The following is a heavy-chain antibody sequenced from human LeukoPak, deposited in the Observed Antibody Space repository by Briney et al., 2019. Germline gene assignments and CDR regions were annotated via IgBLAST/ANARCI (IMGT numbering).Heavy chain of an antibody. D-gene: IGHD1-1*01. Sequence: KPGGSLRLSCAASGVTFSSYSMNWVRQAPGKGMEWVSSISSSSSYIYYADSVKGRFTISRDNAKNSLYLQMNSLRAEDTAVYYCARDADDALDYWGQGTLVTVSS. J-gene: IGHJ4*02. V-gene: IGHV3-21*01. CDR3: ARDADDALDY. CDR2: ISSSSSYI. CDR1: GVTFSSYS.